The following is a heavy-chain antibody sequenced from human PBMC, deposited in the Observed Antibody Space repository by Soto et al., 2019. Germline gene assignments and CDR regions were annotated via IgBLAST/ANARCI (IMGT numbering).Heavy chain of an antibody. Sequence: PSETLSLTCTVSGGSISSYYWSWIRQPPGKGLEWIGHIYYSGSTNYNPSLKSRVTISVDTSKNQSSLKLSSVTAADTAVYYCARSWSGPLRWFDPWGQGTLVTVSS. V-gene: IGHV4-59*01. CDR2: IYYSGST. CDR1: GGSISSYY. J-gene: IGHJ5*02. CDR3: ARSWSGPLRWFDP. D-gene: IGHD3-3*01.